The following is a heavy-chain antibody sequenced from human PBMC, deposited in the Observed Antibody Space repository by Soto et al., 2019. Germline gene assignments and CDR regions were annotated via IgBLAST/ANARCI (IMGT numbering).Heavy chain of an antibody. CDR2: IWFDGSTK. CDR1: GFTFSSHG. D-gene: IGHD3-22*01. CDR3: ARAYYYDSGAYQNAFDI. J-gene: IGHJ3*02. Sequence: GGSLRLSCAASGFTFSSHGMHWARQAPGKGLEWVAVIWFDGSTKYYAESVKGRFTISRDNSRNMLYLQMNSLRAEDTAVYFCARAYYYDSGAYQNAFDILGQGTMVTVSS. V-gene: IGHV3-33*01.